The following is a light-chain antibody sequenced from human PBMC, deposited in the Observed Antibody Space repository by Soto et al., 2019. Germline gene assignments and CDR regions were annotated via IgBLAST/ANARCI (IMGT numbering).Light chain of an antibody. Sequence: IQLTQSPSSLSASVGDRVTITCRASQAISSHLAWYQQKPGKAPKLRVYVASTLQSGVPSRISGSGSGTDFSLSINSLQPEDFATYYCQQLNSYRLTFGGGTKVDIK. CDR1: QAISSH. V-gene: IGKV1-9*01. J-gene: IGKJ4*01. CDR3: QQLNSYRLT. CDR2: VAS.